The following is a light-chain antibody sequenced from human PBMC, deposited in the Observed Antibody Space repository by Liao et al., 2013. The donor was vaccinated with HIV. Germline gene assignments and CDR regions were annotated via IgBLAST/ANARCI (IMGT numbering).Light chain of an antibody. V-gene: IGLV3-25*03. J-gene: IGLJ2*01. Sequence: SYELTQPHSVSVSPGQTARITCFGHALPKQYAYWYQQKPGQAPVLVIYKDLERPSGMPERFSGSTSGTTVTLTISGVQAEDEADYYCQSADSSGTYVVFGGGTKLTVL. CDR1: ALPKQY. CDR2: KDL. CDR3: QSADSSGTYVV.